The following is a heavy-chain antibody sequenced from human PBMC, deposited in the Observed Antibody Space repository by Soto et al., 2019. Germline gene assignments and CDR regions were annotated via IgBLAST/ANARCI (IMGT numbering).Heavy chain of an antibody. J-gene: IGHJ4*02. CDR1: GYTFTSYA. CDR3: ATSIRLAGEY. V-gene: IGHV1-3*01. Sequence: QVQLVQSGAEVKKPGASVKVSCKASGYTFTSYAMHWVRQAPGQRLEWMGWINAGNGNTKYSQKFQGRVTITRDTSASTAYIELSRLRSEDTAVYYFATSIRLAGEYWGQGTLLTVSS. CDR2: INAGNGNT. D-gene: IGHD3-10*01.